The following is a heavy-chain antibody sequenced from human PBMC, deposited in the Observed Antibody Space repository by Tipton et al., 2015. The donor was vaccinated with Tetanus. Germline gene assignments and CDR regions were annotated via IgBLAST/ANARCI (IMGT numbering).Heavy chain of an antibody. Sequence: GSLRLSCQGSGFNFGDFNMNWIRQTPGKGLQWVSSISGHSTYIHYAESVRGRFSVSRDNAENSLYLQVDSLRAEDTAVYYCARLGRNSLGAFDVWGQGTLVSVSS. CDR3: ARLGRNSLGAFDV. D-gene: IGHD7-27*01. CDR1: GFNFGDFN. J-gene: IGHJ3*01. V-gene: IGHV3-21*04. CDR2: ISGHSTYI.